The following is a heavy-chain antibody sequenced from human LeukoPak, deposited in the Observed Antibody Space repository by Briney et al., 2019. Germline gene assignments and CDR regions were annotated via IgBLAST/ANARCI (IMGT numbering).Heavy chain of an antibody. D-gene: IGHD2-15*01. Sequence: PSETLSLTCTVSGYSISSGYYWGWIRQSPGKGLEWIGSIYHSGDTYYNPSVRSRVTISVDTSKNHFSLKVSSVTAADTAVYYCAAIQGSFDYWGQGTLVIVSS. V-gene: IGHV4-38-2*02. J-gene: IGHJ4*02. CDR1: GYSISSGYY. CDR3: AAIQGSFDY. CDR2: IYHSGDT.